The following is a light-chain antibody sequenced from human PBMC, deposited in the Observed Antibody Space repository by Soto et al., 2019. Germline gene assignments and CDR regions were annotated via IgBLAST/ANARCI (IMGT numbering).Light chain of an antibody. CDR3: ISYTTSSTRV. CDR2: GVS. V-gene: IGLV2-14*01. Sequence: VLAQPASVSGSPGQSITISCSGTRSDIGSYNYVAWYQQFPGKTPKILIHGVSNRPSGVSSRFSGSKSGNTASLTISGLQAEDEADYYCISYTTSSTRVFGTGTKVTV. J-gene: IGLJ1*01. CDR1: RSDIGSYNY.